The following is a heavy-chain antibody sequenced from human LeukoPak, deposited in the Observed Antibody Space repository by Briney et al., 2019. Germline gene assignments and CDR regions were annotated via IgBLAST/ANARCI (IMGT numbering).Heavy chain of an antibody. CDR1: GGSITSSSYY. V-gene: IGHV4-39*01. CDR3: AKQQLVRCFDY. D-gene: IGHD6-13*01. Sequence: SETLSLTCTVSGGSITSSSYYWGWIRQPPGKGLEWIGSIFYGGSTYYNPSLKSRVTISVDTSKTQFSLKLSSVTAADTAVYYCAKQQLVRCFDYWGQGTLSPSPQ. CDR2: IFYGGST. J-gene: IGHJ4*02.